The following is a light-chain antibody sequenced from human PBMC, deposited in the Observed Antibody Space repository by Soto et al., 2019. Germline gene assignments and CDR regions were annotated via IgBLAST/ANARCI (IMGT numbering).Light chain of an antibody. Sequence: AIRMTQSPSSFSASTGDSVTITYRASQGISSYLAWYQQKPGKAPKLLIYAASTLQSGVPSRFSGSGSGTDFTLTISCLQSEDFTTDYCLQYYSYLRTFGQGTKVEIK. J-gene: IGKJ1*01. CDR3: LQYYSYLRT. V-gene: IGKV1-8*01. CDR1: QGISSY. CDR2: AAS.